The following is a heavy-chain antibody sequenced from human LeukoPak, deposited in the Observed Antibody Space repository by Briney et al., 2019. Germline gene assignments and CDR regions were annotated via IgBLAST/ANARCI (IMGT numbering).Heavy chain of an antibody. V-gene: IGHV3-7*01. D-gene: IGHD3-10*02. Sequence: GGSLRLSCSVSGFIFRDFSMSWVRQAPGKGVEWVAKMNEYGSEIFYVDSVKGRFTISRDNGKNSLYLQMNRLRAEDTAVYYCAELGITMIGGVWGKGTTVTISS. CDR1: GFIFRDFS. CDR3: AELGITMIGGV. J-gene: IGHJ6*04. CDR2: MNEYGSEI.